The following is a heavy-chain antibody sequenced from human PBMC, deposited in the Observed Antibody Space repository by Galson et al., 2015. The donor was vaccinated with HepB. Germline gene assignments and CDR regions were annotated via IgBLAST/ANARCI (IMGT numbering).Heavy chain of an antibody. Sequence: LRLSCAASGFTFSTYAMSWVRQAPGKGLEWVSVISGSGGRIYYADSVKGRFTISRDNSKNTVYLQMNSLRAEDTAVYYCARVSYDSTGYYYYDYWGQGILVTVSS. D-gene: IGHD3-22*01. J-gene: IGHJ4*02. CDR1: GFTFSTYA. CDR2: ISGSGGRI. V-gene: IGHV3-23*01. CDR3: ARVSYDSTGYYYYDY.